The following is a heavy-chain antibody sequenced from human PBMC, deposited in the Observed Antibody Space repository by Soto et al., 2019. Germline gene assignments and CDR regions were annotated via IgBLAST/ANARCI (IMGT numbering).Heavy chain of an antibody. Sequence: EVQLLESGGGLVQPGGSLRLSCAASGFTFISYALTWVRQAPGKGLEWVSAISGSGDSTFYADSLKGRFTISRDNSNNTLDLQMNGLRGGDTVVYYCAKDKGSIGSGSYGIFDYWGQGTLVTVSS. D-gene: IGHD3-10*01. J-gene: IGHJ4*02. CDR2: ISGSGDST. CDR1: GFTFISYA. V-gene: IGHV3-23*01. CDR3: AKDKGSIGSGSYGIFDY.